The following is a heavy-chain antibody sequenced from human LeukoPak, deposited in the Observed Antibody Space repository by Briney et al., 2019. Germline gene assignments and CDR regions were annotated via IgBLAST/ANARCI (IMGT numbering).Heavy chain of an antibody. CDR1: GGSIDSTNY. CDR3: ARARVPYAYYFDS. J-gene: IGHJ4*02. CDR2: IFYTGST. D-gene: IGHD2-2*01. V-gene: IGHV4-59*01. Sequence: SGTLSLTCGVSGGSIDSTNYWSWIRQPPGKGLEWIGYIFYTGSTNYNPSLKSRVTVSVDTSKNQLFLKLSSVTPADTAVYYCARARVPYAYYFDSWGQGALVTVSS.